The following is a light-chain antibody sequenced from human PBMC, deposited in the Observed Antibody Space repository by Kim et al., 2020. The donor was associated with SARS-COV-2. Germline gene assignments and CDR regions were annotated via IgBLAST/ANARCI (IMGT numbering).Light chain of an antibody. CDR1: QRLVFRDGNTY. V-gene: IGKV2D-30*01. CDR2: KVS. Sequence: DVVMTQSPLSLPVTLGQPASISCRSSQRLVFRDGNTYLNWFHQRPGQSPRRLIYKVSKWDSGVPDRFRGSASGTDFTLQIDRVEAGLIRVYFCMQGTYWPYSFGQGPKLEI. J-gene: IGKJ2*01. CDR3: MQGTYWPYS.